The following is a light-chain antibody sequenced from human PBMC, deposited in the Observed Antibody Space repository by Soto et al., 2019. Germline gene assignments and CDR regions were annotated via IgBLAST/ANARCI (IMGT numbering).Light chain of an antibody. CDR3: EAWDSNRHV. V-gene: IGLV4-60*02. CDR2: VEDTGNT. J-gene: IGLJ1*01. Sequence: QPVLTQSSSASASLGSSVKLTCSLSRGHSTYTIAWHQQQPGKAPRFLIKVEDTGNTNKGSGVPDRFSGSTSGLDRYLTISNLQFEDEAVYYCEAWDSNRHVFGTGTKLTVL. CDR1: RGHSTYT.